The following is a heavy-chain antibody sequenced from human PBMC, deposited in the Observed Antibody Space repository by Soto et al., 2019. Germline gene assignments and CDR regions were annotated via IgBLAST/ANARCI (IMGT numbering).Heavy chain of an antibody. CDR1: GGPIRGISYY. J-gene: IGHJ6*02. D-gene: IGHD2-2*03. V-gene: IGHV4-39*01. CDR3: ARLNGYCISTNCHGYYGMDV. Sequence: PSETLSLTCTVSGGPIRGISYYWSWIRQPPGKGLEWIGAVNDAGTTYDNPSLKSRVTMSVDASRNQFSLRLRSVTAADTAVYYCARLNGYCISTNCHGYYGMDVWGQGTTVTVSS. CDR2: VNDAGTT.